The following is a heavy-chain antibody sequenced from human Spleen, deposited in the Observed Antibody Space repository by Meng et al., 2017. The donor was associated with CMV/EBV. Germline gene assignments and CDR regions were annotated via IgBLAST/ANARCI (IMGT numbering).Heavy chain of an antibody. V-gene: IGHV4-39*07. J-gene: IGHJ4*02. CDR3: APAGVDTAMARDY. Sequence: GPLRLSCTVSGGSISSSSYYWGWIRQPPGKGLEWIGSIYYSGSTYYNPSLKSRVTISVDTSKNQFSLKLSSVTAADTAVYYCAPAGVDTAMARDYWGQGTLVTVSS. D-gene: IGHD5-18*01. CDR1: GGSISSSSYY. CDR2: IYYSGST.